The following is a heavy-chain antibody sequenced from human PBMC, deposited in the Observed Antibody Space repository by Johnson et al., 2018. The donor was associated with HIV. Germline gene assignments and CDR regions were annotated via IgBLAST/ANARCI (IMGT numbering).Heavy chain of an antibody. D-gene: IGHD1-26*01. Sequence: QVQLVESGGGVVQPGRSLRLSCAASGFTFSSYGMHWVRQAPGKGLEWVAVIWYDGSNKYYADSVKGRFTISSDNSKNTLYLQMNSLRAEDTAVYYCARDDTWGDAFDIWGQGTMVTVSS. V-gene: IGHV3-33*01. CDR1: GFTFSSYG. J-gene: IGHJ3*02. CDR2: IWYDGSNK. CDR3: ARDDTWGDAFDI.